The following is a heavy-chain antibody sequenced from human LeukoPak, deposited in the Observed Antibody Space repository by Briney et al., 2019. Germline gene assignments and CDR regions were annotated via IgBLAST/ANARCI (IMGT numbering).Heavy chain of an antibody. D-gene: IGHD2/OR15-2a*01. CDR1: GGSMCSGGYS. CDR2: ISHTGST. V-gene: IGHV4-30-2*01. Sequence: PSQTLSLTCTVSGGSMCSGGYSWSWIRQAPGKGLEWIGHISHTGSTLYNPPLKSRVTISADRSKNQFSLNLNSVTAADTAMYYCARDDLGVLSFWGQGALVTVS. J-gene: IGHJ4*02. CDR3: ARDDLGVLSF.